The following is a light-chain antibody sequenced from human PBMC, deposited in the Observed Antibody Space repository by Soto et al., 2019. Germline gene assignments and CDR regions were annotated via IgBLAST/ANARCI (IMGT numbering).Light chain of an antibody. J-gene: IGKJ4*01. CDR1: LDVGKF. CDR2: EAS. V-gene: IGKV3-11*01. CDR3: QQRNSWPLT. Sequence: VLTQSPDTLSLSPGERATLSCRASLDVGKFLVWYHQKPGLSPSLVIYEASKRATDIPDRLSGSGSGTAFTLYISRLEPEDVGFYYCQQRNSWPLTFGWGTKVELK.